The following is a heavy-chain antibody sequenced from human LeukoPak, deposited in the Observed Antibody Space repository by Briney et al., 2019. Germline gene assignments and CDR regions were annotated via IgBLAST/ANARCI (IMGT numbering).Heavy chain of an antibody. CDR2: ISSSSSTNSTI. J-gene: IGHJ4*02. CDR1: GFTFSSYG. Sequence: GGSLRLSCAASGFTFSSYGMHWVRQAPGKGLEWVSYISSSSSTNSTIYYADSVKGRFTISRDNAKNSLYLQMNSLRAEDTAVYYCARISGTATRYWGQGTLVTVSS. CDR3: ARISGTATRY. V-gene: IGHV3-48*01. D-gene: IGHD3-10*01.